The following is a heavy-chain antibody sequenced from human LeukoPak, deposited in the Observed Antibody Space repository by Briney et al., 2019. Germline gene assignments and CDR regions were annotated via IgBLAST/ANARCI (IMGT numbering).Heavy chain of an antibody. CDR3: ARLPGVAARPYFDY. V-gene: IGHV4-61*02. D-gene: IGHD6-6*01. CDR2: IYISGST. J-gene: IGHJ4*02. Sequence: PSETLSLTCTVSGSSITSGSYYWSWIRQPAGKGLEWIGRIYISGSTNYNPSLKSRVTILVDTSKNQFSLKLSSVTAADTAVYYCARLPGVAARPYFDYWGQGTLVTVSS. CDR1: GSSITSGSYY.